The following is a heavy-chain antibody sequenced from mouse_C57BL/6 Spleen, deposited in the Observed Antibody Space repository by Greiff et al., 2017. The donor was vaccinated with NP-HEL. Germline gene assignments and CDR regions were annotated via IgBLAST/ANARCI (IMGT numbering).Heavy chain of an antibody. CDR3: ARTVFWYFDV. V-gene: IGHV1-50*01. CDR2: IDPSDSHT. CDR1: GYTFTSYW. Sequence: QVQLQQPGAELVKPGASVKLSCKASGYTFTSYWMQWVKQRPGQGLEWIGEIDPSDSHTNYNQKFKGKATLTVDTSSSTAYMQLSSLTSEDSAVYYCARTVFWYFDVWGTGTTVTVSS. J-gene: IGHJ1*03.